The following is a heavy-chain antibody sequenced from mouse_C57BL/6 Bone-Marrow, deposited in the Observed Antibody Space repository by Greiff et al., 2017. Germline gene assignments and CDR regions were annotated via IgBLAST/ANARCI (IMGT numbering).Heavy chain of an antibody. Sequence: EVKLMESGPSLVKPSQTLSLTCSVTGDSITSGYWNWIRKFPGNKLEYMGYISYSGSTYYNPSLKRRISITQDTSKNQYYLQLNSVTTEDTATDYCARYYYGSSDYWGQGTTLTVSS. CDR2: ISYSGST. D-gene: IGHD1-1*01. CDR1: GDSITSGY. V-gene: IGHV3-8*02. J-gene: IGHJ2*01. CDR3: ARYYYGSSDY.